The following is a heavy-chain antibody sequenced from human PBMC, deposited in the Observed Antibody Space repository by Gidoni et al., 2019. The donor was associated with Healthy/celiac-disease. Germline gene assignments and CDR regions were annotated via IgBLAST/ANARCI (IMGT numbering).Heavy chain of an antibody. CDR2: INHSGST. J-gene: IGHJ5*02. V-gene: IGHV4-34*01. Sequence: QVQLQQWGAGLLKPSETLSLTCAVSGGSFSGYYWSWIRQPPGKGLEWIGEINHSGSTNYNPYLKSRVTISVETSKNQFYLKLSSVTAADTAVYYCARGSNRGVIIHWFDPWGQGTLVTVSS. D-gene: IGHD3-10*01. CDR3: ARGSNRGVIIHWFDP. CDR1: GGSFSGYY.